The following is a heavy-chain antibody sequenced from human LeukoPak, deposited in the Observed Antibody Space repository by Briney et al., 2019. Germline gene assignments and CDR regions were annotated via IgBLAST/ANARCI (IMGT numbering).Heavy chain of an antibody. D-gene: IGHD3-22*01. V-gene: IGHV1-18*01. Sequence: GASVKVSCKASGYTFTSYGISWLRQAPGQGLEWMGWISAYNGNTNYAQKLQGRVTMTTDTSTSTAYMELRSLRSDDTAVYYCARGVGYYDSSGYSLYWGQGTLVTVSS. CDR3: ARGVGYYDSSGYSLY. CDR2: ISAYNGNT. J-gene: IGHJ4*02. CDR1: GYTFTSYG.